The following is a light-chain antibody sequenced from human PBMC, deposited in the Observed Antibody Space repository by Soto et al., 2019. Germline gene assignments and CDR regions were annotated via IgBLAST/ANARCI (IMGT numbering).Light chain of an antibody. CDR3: QQYSSSPLT. V-gene: IGKV1-5*03. CDR1: QSISTW. J-gene: IGKJ4*01. Sequence: DIQMTQSPSTLSASVGDRVTITCRASQSISTWLAWYQQKPGMAPKVVIYKASTLESGVPPRFSGSGSGTDFTLTISSLQPDDFATYYGQQYSSSPLTFGGGTKVEIK. CDR2: KAS.